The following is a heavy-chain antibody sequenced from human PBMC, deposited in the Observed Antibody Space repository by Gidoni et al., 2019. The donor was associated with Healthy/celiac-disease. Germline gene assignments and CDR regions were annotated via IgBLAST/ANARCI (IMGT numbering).Heavy chain of an antibody. V-gene: IGHV3-9*01. CDR1: GFTFDDYA. CDR3: AKDMGGEANY. Sequence: EVQLVESGGGLVQPGRSLRLSCAASGFTFDDYAMHWVRQAPGKGLEWVSGISWNSGSIGYADSVKGRFTISRDNAKNSLYLQMNSLRAEDTALYYCAKDMGGEANYWGQGTLVTVSS. D-gene: IGHD7-27*01. CDR2: ISWNSGSI. J-gene: IGHJ4*02.